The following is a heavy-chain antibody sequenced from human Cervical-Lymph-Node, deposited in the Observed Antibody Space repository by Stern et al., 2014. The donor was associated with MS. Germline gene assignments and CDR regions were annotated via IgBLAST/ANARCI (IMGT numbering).Heavy chain of an antibody. CDR1: GGTFTSNA. V-gene: IGHV1-69*19. J-gene: IGHJ4*02. D-gene: IGHD6-19*01. CDR3: ARDAGIAVAGTGPYYFDF. CDR2: IIPIFGTA. Sequence: VQLVESGAEVKKPGSSVKVSCKASGGTFTSNAVSWVRQAPGHGLEWMGGIIPIFGTANYAQRFQGRVTLTADASTSTAYMELSSLRSEDKAVYYCARDAGIAVAGTGPYYFDFWGQGTLVTVSS.